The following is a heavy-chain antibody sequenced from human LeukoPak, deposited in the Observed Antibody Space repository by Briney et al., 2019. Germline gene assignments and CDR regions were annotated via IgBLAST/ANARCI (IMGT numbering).Heavy chain of an antibody. CDR2: ISSSSSYI. V-gene: IGHV3-21*01. J-gene: IGHJ6*02. CDR3: ARDLVVPAAIGYYYGMDV. Sequence: GGSLRLSCAASGFTFSSYSMNWVRQAPGKGLEWVSSISSSSSYIYYADSVKGRFTISRDNSKNTLYLQMNSLRAEDTAVYYCARDLVVPAAIGYYYGMDVWGQGTTVTVSS. CDR1: GFTFSSYS. D-gene: IGHD2-2*01.